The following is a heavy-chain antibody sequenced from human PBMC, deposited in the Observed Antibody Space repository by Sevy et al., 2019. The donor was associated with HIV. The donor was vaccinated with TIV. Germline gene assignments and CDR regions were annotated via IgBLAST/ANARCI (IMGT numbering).Heavy chain of an antibody. CDR1: GFTFSNYE. CDR3: ARNGGAYDTGFDP. J-gene: IGHJ5*02. CDR2: ITSSGSSI. V-gene: IGHV3-48*03. Sequence: GGSLRLSCAASGFTFSNYEMNWVRQAPGKGLEWVSHITSSGSSIYYADSVKGRFTISRNNAKNSLYLQMNSLRVEDTADYYCARNGGAYDTGFDPWGQGTLVTVS. D-gene: IGHD3-22*01.